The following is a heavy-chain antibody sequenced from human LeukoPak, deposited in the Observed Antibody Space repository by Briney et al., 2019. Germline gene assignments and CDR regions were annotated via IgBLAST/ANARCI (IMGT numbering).Heavy chain of an antibody. J-gene: IGHJ4*02. Sequence: GGSLRLSCTASGFTFGDYAMSWVRQAPGKGLEWVGFIRSKAYGGTTEYAASVKGRFSISRDDSKSIAYLQMNSLKAEDTAVYYCARFGRVAGPPYWGQGTLVTVSS. V-gene: IGHV3-49*04. CDR3: ARFGRVAGPPY. CDR1: GFTFGDYA. D-gene: IGHD6-19*01. CDR2: IRSKAYGGTT.